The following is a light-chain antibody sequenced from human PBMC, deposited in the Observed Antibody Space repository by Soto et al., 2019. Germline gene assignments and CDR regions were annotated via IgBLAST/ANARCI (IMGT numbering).Light chain of an antibody. CDR2: AAS. V-gene: IGKV1D-12*01. J-gene: IGKJ4*01. CDR3: QQADSFPLT. CDR1: QDISSW. Sequence: DIQMTQSPSSVSASVGDRVIITCRASQDISSWLAWYQQKAGEAPKLLIFAASRLHSGVPSRFSGSVSGTDFTLTITNLQPADFATYYCQQADSFPLTFGGGTKVEI.